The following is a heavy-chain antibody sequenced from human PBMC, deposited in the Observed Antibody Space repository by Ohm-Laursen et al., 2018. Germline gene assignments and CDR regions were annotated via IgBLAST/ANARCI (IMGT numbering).Heavy chain of an antibody. CDR3: AHDERAGVTSSS. CDR2: MNHDGSLI. CDR1: GFTLARFW. Sequence: SLRLSCAASGFTLARFWMKWVRQTPGKGLEWVANMNHDGSLINYVDSVKGRFTISRDNAKNAVYLHMDSLRLEDTAVYYCAHDERAGVTSSSWGQGTLVTVSS. J-gene: IGHJ4*02. D-gene: IGHD2-21*02. V-gene: IGHV3-7*01.